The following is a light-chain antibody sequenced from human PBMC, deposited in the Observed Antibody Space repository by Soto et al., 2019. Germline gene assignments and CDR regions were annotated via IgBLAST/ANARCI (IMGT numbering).Light chain of an antibody. V-gene: IGKV3-20*01. CDR2: GAS. Sequence: VWLQAPHNPGSSPGARGTVFCRASQSVTSNSLAWYQQKAGQAPRLLIYGASTRATGIPDRFSGSGSGTDFTLTISRLEPEDFAVYYCQQYGSSGTFGQGTKVDIK. J-gene: IGKJ1*01. CDR1: QSVTSNS. CDR3: QQYGSSGT.